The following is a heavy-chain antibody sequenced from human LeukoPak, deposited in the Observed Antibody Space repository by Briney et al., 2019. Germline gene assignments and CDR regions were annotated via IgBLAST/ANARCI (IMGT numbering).Heavy chain of an antibody. CDR2: ISYDGSKK. CDR1: VFTFRNYA. J-gene: IGHJ6*02. D-gene: IGHD3-16*01. V-gene: IGHV3-30*04. CDR3: ASESVSGTFGGGGLDV. Sequence: PGGSLRLSCAASVFTFRNYAMHRVRQGPRKGLEWVAVISYDGSKKYFAGSVKNRFTNSKDNSKKPLNLQMTSLSAEDTGTYFCASESVSGTFGGGGLDVWGLGTTVIVSS.